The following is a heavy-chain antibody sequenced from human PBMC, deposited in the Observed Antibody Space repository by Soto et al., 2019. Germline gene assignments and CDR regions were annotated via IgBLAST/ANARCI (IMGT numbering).Heavy chain of an antibody. Sequence: GGSLRLSCAASGFTFSSYSMNWVRQAPGKGLEWVSSISSSSSYIYYADSVRGRFTISRDNAKNSLYLQMNSLRAEDTAVYYCARDLGSGYYMSWFDPWGQGTLVTVSS. D-gene: IGHD3-3*01. CDR3: ARDLGSGYYMSWFDP. CDR2: ISSSSSYI. CDR1: GFTFSSYS. J-gene: IGHJ5*02. V-gene: IGHV3-21*01.